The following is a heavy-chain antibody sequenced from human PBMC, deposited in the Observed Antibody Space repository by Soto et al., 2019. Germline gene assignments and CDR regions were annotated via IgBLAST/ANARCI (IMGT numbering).Heavy chain of an antibody. D-gene: IGHD3-22*01. V-gene: IGHV4-59*01. J-gene: IGHJ4*02. Sequence: SETLSLTCTVSGGSISSYYWSWIRQPPGKGLEWIGYIYYSGSTNYNPSLKSRVTISVDTSKNQFSLKLSSVTAADTAVYYCARETYYYDSSGYYYHTFDYWGQGTLVTVS. CDR2: IYYSGST. CDR1: GGSISSYY. CDR3: ARETYYYDSSGYYYHTFDY.